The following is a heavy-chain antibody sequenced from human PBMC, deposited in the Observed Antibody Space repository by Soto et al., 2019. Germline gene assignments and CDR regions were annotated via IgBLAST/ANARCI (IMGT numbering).Heavy chain of an antibody. CDR2: ISYDGSNK. CDR3: AKDRGVRGVISNYFDY. CDR1: GFTFSRYG. D-gene: IGHD3-10*01. J-gene: IGHJ4*02. V-gene: IGHV3-30*18. Sequence: GGCLRLSCAASGFTFSRYGMHWVRQAPGKGLEWVAVISYDGSNKYYADSVKGRFTISRDNSKNTLYLQMNSLRAEDTAVYYCAKDRGVRGVISNYFDYWGQGTLVTVSS.